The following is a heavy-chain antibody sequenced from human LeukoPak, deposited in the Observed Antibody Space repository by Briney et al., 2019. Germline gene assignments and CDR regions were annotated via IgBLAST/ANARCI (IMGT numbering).Heavy chain of an antibody. CDR1: GFTFDDYA. V-gene: IGHV3-9*01. CDR3: ATSDWASSGWYYFDY. Sequence: GRSLRLSCAASGFTFDDYAMHWVRQAPGKGLEWVSGISWNSGSIGYADSVKGRFTISRDNSKNTLYLQMNSLRAEDTAVYYCATSDWASSGWYYFDYWGQGTLVTVSS. CDR2: ISWNSGSI. D-gene: IGHD6-19*01. J-gene: IGHJ4*02.